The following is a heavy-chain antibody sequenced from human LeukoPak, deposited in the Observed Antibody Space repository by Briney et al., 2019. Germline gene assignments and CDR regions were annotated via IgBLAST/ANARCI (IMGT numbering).Heavy chain of an antibody. CDR2: IYYSGST. CDR3: ARGGVRAPWYFDL. CDR1: GGSISSYY. Sequence: SETLSLTCTVSGGSISSYYWSWIRQPPGKGLEWIGYIYYSGSTNYNPSLKGRVTISVDTSKNQFSLKLSSVTAADTAVYYCARGGVRAPWYFDLWGRGTLITVSS. V-gene: IGHV4-59*01. J-gene: IGHJ2*01. D-gene: IGHD1-26*01.